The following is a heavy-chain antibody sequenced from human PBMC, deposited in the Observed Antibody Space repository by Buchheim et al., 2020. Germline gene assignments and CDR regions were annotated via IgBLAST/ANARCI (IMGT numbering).Heavy chain of an antibody. J-gene: IGHJ2*01. CDR3: AKDSSSSSDWYFDL. V-gene: IGHV3-30*18. Sequence: QVQLVESGGGVVQPGRSLRLSCAASGFTFSSYGMHWVRQAPGKGLEWVAVISYDGSNKYYADSVKGRFTLSRDNSKNTLYLQMNSLRAEDTAVYYCAKDSSSSSDWYFDLWGRGTL. CDR2: ISYDGSNK. D-gene: IGHD6-6*01. CDR1: GFTFSSYG.